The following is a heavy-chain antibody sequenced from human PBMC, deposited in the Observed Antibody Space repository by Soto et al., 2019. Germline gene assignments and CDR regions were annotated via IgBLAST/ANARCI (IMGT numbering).Heavy chain of an antibody. CDR3: ARDSRRRADSGTRPLYYFDY. V-gene: IGHV4-30-4*01. D-gene: IGHD1-26*01. J-gene: IGHJ4*02. Sequence: QVQLKESGPGLVKPSQTLSLTCSVSGGSSGSGDYYWSWVRQSPGKGLEWIGYIYYTGNTYYNPSLGSRVTFSVDTSQNQLSLRLSDVTVADTAVYYCARDSRRRADSGTRPLYYFDYWGQGTLVTVSS. CDR2: IYYTGNT. CDR1: GGSSGSGDYY.